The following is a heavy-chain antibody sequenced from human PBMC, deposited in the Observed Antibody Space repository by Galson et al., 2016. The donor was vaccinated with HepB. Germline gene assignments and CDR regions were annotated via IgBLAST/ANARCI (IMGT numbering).Heavy chain of an antibody. CDR3: AKASGYSNTWLNF. J-gene: IGHJ5*01. Sequence: WIRQPPGKGLEWVLVTSNLVDSTYYADSVKGRFTISRDNSRNTLYLQMNSLRAEDTAVYYCAKASGYSNTWLNFWGQGTLVTVSS. D-gene: IGHD5-12*01. V-gene: IGHV3-23*01. CDR2: TSNLVDST.